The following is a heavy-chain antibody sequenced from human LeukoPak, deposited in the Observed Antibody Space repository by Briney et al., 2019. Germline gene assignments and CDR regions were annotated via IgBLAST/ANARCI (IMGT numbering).Heavy chain of an antibody. V-gene: IGHV3-30*02. CDR2: IRYDGSNK. CDR1: GFTFSSYG. CDR3: VGADYDFWSGHP. Sequence: GGSLRLSCAASGFTFSSYGMHWVRQAPGKGLEWVAFIRYDGSNKYYADSVKGRFTISRDNSKNTLYLQMNSLRAEDTAVYYCVGADYDFWSGHPWGQGTMVTVSS. D-gene: IGHD3-3*01. J-gene: IGHJ3*01.